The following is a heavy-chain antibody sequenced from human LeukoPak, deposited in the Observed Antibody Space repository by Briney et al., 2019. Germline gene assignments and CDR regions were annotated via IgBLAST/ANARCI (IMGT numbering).Heavy chain of an antibody. CDR1: GYTFTSYG. CDR2: INPSGGST. CDR3: ARDLGEYGSGSPIVYYYYYYMDV. J-gene: IGHJ6*03. D-gene: IGHD3-10*01. V-gene: IGHV1-46*01. Sequence: GASVKVSCKASGYTFTSYGISWVRQAPGQGLEWMGIINPSGGSTSYAQEFQGRVTMTRDTSTSTVYMELSSLRSEDTAVYYCARDLGEYGSGSPIVYYYYYYMDVWGKGTTVTISS.